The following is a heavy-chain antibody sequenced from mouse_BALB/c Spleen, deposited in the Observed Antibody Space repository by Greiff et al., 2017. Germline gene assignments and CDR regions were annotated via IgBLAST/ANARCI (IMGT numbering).Heavy chain of an antibody. CDR2: INPNNGGT. Sequence: EVKLMESGPELVKPGASVKIPCKASGYTFTDYNMDWVKQSHGKSLEWIGDINPNNGGTIYNQKFKGKATLTVDKSSSTAYMELRSLTSEDTAVYYCARLPSNWDGGAMDYWGQGTSVTVSS. V-gene: IGHV1-18*01. CDR1: GYTFTDYN. J-gene: IGHJ4*01. D-gene: IGHD4-1*02. CDR3: ARLPSNWDGGAMDY.